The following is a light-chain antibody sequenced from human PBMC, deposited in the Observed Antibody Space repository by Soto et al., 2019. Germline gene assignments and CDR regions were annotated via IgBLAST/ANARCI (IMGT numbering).Light chain of an antibody. Sequence: EIVLTQSPGTLSLSPGERAILSCRASQSVSSDSLAWYRQKPGQAPRLLVYDASSRATGIPDRFSDSGSGTDFTVTISRREPEDCAVYYWQRYGSAPRTFGQGTKVEIK. CDR3: QRYGSAPRT. V-gene: IGKV3-20*01. J-gene: IGKJ1*01. CDR1: QSVSSDS. CDR2: DAS.